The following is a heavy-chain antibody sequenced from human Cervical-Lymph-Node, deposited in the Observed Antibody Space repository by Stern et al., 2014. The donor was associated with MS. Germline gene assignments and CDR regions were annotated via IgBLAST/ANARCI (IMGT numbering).Heavy chain of an antibody. J-gene: IGHJ6*02. CDR3: AKDLDRTDFYINYLVGAMDV. CDR1: GFTFSDYD. D-gene: IGHD4-11*01. CDR2: IAHAGSSK. Sequence: VQLEEEGGGVVQRGRSLRLYWAASGFTFSDYDVHWVRQAPGKGQEGVAVIAHAGSSKFYAHSVPCLFIISRDNSKNTVFLQMNSLRAQDTAVYFCAKDLDRTDFYINYLVGAMDVWGQGTTVTVSS. V-gene: IGHV3-30*18.